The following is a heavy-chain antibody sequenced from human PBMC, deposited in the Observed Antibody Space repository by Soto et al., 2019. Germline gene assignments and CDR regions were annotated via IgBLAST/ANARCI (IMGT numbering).Heavy chain of an antibody. V-gene: IGHV1-69*13. CDR1: GGTFSSYA. J-gene: IGHJ4*02. D-gene: IGHD5-18*01. Sequence: ASVKVSCKASGGTFSSYAISWVRQAPGQGLEWMGGIIPIFGTANYAQKFQGRVTITADESTSTAYMELSSLRSEDTAVYYCARARVDTAMATGDYFDYWGQGTLVTVSS. CDR2: IIPIFGTA. CDR3: ARARVDTAMATGDYFDY.